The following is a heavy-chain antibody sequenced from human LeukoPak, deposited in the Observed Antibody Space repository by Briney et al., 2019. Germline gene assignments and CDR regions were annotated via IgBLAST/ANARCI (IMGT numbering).Heavy chain of an antibody. CDR1: GGSFSGYY. Sequence: SETLSLTCAVYGGSFSGYYWSWIRQPPGKGLEWIGEINHSGSTNYNPSLKSRVTISVDTSKNQFSLKLSSVTAADTAVYYCASVALLGYCSGGSCYEDYWRQGTLVTVSS. CDR2: INHSGST. CDR3: ASVALLGYCSGGSCYEDY. D-gene: IGHD2-15*01. V-gene: IGHV4-34*01. J-gene: IGHJ4*02.